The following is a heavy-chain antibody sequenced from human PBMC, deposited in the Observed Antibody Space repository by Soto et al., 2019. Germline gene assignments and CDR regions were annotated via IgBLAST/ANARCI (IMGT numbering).Heavy chain of an antibody. D-gene: IGHD3-3*01. CDR3: ARTRSGAHNYFVY. V-gene: IGHV4-31*03. CDR1: GGSISSGGYY. J-gene: IGHJ4*02. Sequence: SETLSLTCTVSGGSISSGGYYWSWIRQHPGKGLEWIGYIYYSGSTYYNPSLKSRVTISVDTSKNQFSLKLSSVTAADTAVYYCARTRSGAHNYFVYWGEGTLVTGSS. CDR2: IYYSGST.